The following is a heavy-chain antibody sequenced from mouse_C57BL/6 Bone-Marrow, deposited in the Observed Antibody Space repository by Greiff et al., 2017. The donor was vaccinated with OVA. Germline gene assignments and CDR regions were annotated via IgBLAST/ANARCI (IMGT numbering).Heavy chain of an antibody. D-gene: IGHD2-1*01. Sequence: EVQRVESGGGLVQPKGSLKLSCAASGFSFNTYAMNWVRQAPGQGLEWVARIRSKSNNYATYYDDSVKDRFTISRDDSESMLYLQMNNLKTEDTAMYYCVGQNGNFPWFAYWGQGILVTVSA. V-gene: IGHV10-1*01. CDR1: GFSFNTYA. J-gene: IGHJ3*01. CDR2: IRSKSNNYAT. CDR3: VGQNGNFPWFAY.